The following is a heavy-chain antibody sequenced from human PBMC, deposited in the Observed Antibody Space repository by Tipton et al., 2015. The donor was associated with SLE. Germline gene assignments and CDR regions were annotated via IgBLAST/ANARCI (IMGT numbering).Heavy chain of an antibody. CDR2: IYYSGST. Sequence: TLSLTCTVSGGSISSYYWSWIRQPPGKGLEWIGYIYYSGSTNYNPSLKSRVTISVDTSKNQFSLKLSSVTAADTAAYYCARAVVPATGALDYWGQGTLVTVSS. D-gene: IGHD2-2*01. CDR3: ARAVVPATGALDY. J-gene: IGHJ4*02. V-gene: IGHV4-59*01. CDR1: GGSISSYY.